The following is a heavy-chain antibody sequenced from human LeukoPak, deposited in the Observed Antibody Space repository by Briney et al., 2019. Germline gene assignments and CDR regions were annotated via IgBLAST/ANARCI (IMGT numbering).Heavy chain of an antibody. V-gene: IGHV4-30-4*08. CDR1: GGSISSGDYY. CDR3: AREGYFDSSGYHDAFDI. CDR2: IYYSGST. D-gene: IGHD3-22*01. J-gene: IGHJ3*02. Sequence: SQTLSLTCTVSGGSISSGDYYWSWIRQPPGKGLEWIGYIYYSGSTYYNPSLKSRVTISVGTSKTHFSLKLSSVTAADTAVYYCAREGYFDSSGYHDAFDIWGQGTMVTVSS.